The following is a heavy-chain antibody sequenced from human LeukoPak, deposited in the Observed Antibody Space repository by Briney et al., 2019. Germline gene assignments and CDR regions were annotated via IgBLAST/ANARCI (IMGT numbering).Heavy chain of an antibody. CDR1: GFTFSSYS. CDR3: ARLFRAAAAPYYYNAMDV. V-gene: IGHV3-21*01. Sequence: GGSLRLSCAASGFTFSSYSMNWVRQAPGKGLEWVSSISSSSSYIYYADSVKGRFTISRDNAKNSLYLQMNSLRAEDTAAHYCARLFRAAAAPYYYNAMDVWGQGTTVTVSS. D-gene: IGHD6-13*01. CDR2: ISSSSSYI. J-gene: IGHJ6*02.